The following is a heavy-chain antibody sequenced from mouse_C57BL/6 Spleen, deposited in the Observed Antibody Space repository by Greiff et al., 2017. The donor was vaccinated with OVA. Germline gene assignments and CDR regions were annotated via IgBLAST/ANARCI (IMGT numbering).Heavy chain of an antibody. J-gene: IGHJ1*03. D-gene: IGHD1-1*01. V-gene: IGHV1-20*01. CDR2: INPYNGDT. CDR3: ARGTTVVARYFDV. CDR1: GYSFTGYF. Sequence: EVKLVESGPELVKPGDSVKISCKASGYSFTGYFMNWVMQSHGKSLEWIGRINPYNGDTFYNQKFKGKATLTVDKSSSTAHMELRSLTSEDSAVYYCARGTTVVARYFDVWGTGTTVTVSS.